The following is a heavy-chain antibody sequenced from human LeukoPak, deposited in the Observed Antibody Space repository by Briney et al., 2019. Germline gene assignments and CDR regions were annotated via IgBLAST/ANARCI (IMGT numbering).Heavy chain of an antibody. V-gene: IGHV1-18*04. CDR3: ARDAREVLLWFGEFFP. CDR1: GYTFTGYY. Sequence: GASVKVSCKASGYTFTGYYMHWVRQAPGQGLEWMGWISGYNGNTKYAQKLQGRVTMTTDTSTSTAYMELRSLRSDDTAVYYCARDAREVLLWFGEFFPWGQGTLVTVSS. CDR2: ISGYNGNT. J-gene: IGHJ5*02. D-gene: IGHD3-10*01.